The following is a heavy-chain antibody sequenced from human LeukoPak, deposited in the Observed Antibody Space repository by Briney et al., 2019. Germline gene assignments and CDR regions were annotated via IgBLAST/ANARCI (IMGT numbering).Heavy chain of an antibody. CDR2: ISSSGST. CDR3: ARMYSSSSASWFDP. CDR1: GGSISSSSYY. V-gene: IGHV4-61*02. Sequence: PSETLSLTCTVSGGSISSSSYYWGWIRQPAGKGLEWIGRISSSGSTNYNPSLKSRVTISVDTSKNQFSLKLSSVTAADTAVYYCARMYSSSSASWFDPWGQGTLVTVSS. J-gene: IGHJ5*02. D-gene: IGHD6-6*01.